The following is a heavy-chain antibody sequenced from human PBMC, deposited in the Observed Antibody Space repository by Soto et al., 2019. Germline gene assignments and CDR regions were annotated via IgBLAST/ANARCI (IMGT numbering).Heavy chain of an antibody. Sequence: EVQLVESGGGLVKPGGSLRLSSAASGFTFSTYNMNWVRQAPGKGLEWVSSFTSSSSNIDYADSVKGRLTISRDNAKNSLYLQMNSLRAEDTAVYYCGLYDALFFDSRGQGTLVTVSS. J-gene: IGHJ4*02. CDR3: GLYDALFFDS. V-gene: IGHV3-21*01. D-gene: IGHD2-8*01. CDR2: FTSSSSNI. CDR1: GFTFSTYN.